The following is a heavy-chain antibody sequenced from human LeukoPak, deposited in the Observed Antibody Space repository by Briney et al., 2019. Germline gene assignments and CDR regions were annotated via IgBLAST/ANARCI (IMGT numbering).Heavy chain of an antibody. CDR3: TNGWDV. CDR1: GFAFNTYT. J-gene: IGHJ4*02. CDR2: ISFDGSNK. Sequence: SGGSLRLSCTASGFAFNTYTVHWVRQGPGKGLDWVTVISFDGSNKYYADSVKDRFTISRDNSRNTLYLQMNSLRAEDTAVYYCTNGWDVWGQGTLVTVSS. V-gene: IGHV3-30*04. D-gene: IGHD6-19*01.